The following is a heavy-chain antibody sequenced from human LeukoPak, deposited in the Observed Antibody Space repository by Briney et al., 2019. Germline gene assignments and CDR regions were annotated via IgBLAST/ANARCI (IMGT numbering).Heavy chain of an antibody. J-gene: IGHJ4*02. D-gene: IGHD3-10*01. CDR1: GITFINYG. CDR3: AKGRITMVRGANDY. V-gene: IGHV3-30*02. Sequence: PGGSLRLSCAASGITFINYGMHWVRQAPGKGLEWVAFIRFDGSNEYYADSVQGRFTISRDNSKNTLYLQMNSLRAEDTAVYYCAKGRITMVRGANDYWGQGTLVTVST. CDR2: IRFDGSNE.